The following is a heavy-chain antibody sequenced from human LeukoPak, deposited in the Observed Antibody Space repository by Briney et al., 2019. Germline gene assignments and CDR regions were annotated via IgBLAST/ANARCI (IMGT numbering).Heavy chain of an antibody. J-gene: IGHJ4*02. CDR1: GGSISSGGYY. CDR3: ARWRTARTGFDY. Sequence: PSETLSLTCTVSGGSISSGGYYWSWIRQHPGKGLEWIGYIYYSGSTYYNPSLKSRVTISVDTSKNQFSLKVISVTAADTAVYYCARWRTARTGFDYWGQGTLVTVSS. D-gene: IGHD3/OR15-3a*01. V-gene: IGHV4-31*03. CDR2: IYYSGST.